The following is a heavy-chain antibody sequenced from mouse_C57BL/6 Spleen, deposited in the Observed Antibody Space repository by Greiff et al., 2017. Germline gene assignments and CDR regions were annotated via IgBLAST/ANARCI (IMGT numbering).Heavy chain of an antibody. V-gene: IGHV5-9-1*02. CDR2: ISSGGDYT. CDR1: GFTFSGYA. CDR3: TREGIYDGYYYFDY. Sequence: EVQLVESGAGLVKPGASLKLSCAASGFTFSGYAMSWVRQTPGKRLEWVAYISSGGDYTDYADTVKGRYTISRDNARDTLDLQMHSLKSEDTAMEYCTREGIYDGYYYFDYWGQGTTLTVSS. J-gene: IGHJ2*01. D-gene: IGHD2-3*01.